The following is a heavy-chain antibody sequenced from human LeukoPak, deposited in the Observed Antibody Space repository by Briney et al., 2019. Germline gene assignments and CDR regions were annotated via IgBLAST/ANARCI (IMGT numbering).Heavy chain of an antibody. D-gene: IGHD3-3*01. CDR2: IIPILGIA. CDR3: ARVGIDFRIDY. CDR1: GYTFTSYG. V-gene: IGHV1-69*04. Sequence: GASVKVSCKASGYTFTSYGISWVRQAPGQGLEWMGRIIPILGIANYAQKFQGRVTITADKSTSTAYMELSSLRSEDTAVYYCARVGIDFRIDYWGQGTLVTVSS. J-gene: IGHJ4*02.